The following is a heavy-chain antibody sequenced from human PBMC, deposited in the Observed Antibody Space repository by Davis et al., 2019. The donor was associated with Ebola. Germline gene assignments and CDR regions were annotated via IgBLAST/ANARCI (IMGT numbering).Heavy chain of an antibody. Sequence: PGGSLRLSCAASGFTFSSYSMNWVRQAPGKGLEWVSSISSSSSYIYYADSVKGRFTISRDNAKNSLYLQMNSLRAEDTAVYYCARGSPGIVLTQPGWFDPWGQGTLVTVSS. CDR1: GFTFSSYS. J-gene: IGHJ5*02. CDR2: ISSSSSYI. CDR3: ARGSPGIVLTQPGWFDP. V-gene: IGHV3-21*01. D-gene: IGHD2-8*01.